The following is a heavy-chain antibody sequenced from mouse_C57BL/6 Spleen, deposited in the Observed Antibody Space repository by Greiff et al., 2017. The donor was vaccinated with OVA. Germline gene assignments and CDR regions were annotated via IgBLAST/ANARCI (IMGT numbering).Heavy chain of an antibody. Sequence: EVKLVESGGGLVQSGRSLRLSCATSGFTFSDFYMEWVRQAPGKGLEWIAASRNKANDYTTEYSASVKGRFIVSRDTAQSILYLQMNALRAEDTAIYYCARDAGYGNHWYFDVWGTGTTVTVSS. CDR1: GFTFSDFY. D-gene: IGHD2-1*01. CDR3: ARDAGYGNHWYFDV. J-gene: IGHJ1*03. CDR2: SRNKANDYTT. V-gene: IGHV7-1*01.